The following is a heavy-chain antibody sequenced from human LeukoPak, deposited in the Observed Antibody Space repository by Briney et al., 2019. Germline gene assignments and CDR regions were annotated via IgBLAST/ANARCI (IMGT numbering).Heavy chain of an antibody. CDR3: ARARPYCSGGSCYSAPFGY. J-gene: IGHJ4*02. D-gene: IGHD2-15*01. Sequence: SVKVSCKASGGTFSSYAISWVRQAPGQGLEWMGGIIPIFGTANYAQKFQGRVTITADESTSTAYMELSSLRSEDTAVYYCARARPYCSGGSCYSAPFGYWGQGTLVTVSS. V-gene: IGHV1-69*01. CDR1: GGTFSSYA. CDR2: IIPIFGTA.